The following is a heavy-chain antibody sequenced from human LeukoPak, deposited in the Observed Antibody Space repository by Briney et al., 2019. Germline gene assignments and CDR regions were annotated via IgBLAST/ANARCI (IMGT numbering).Heavy chain of an antibody. J-gene: IGHJ4*02. CDR2: IWYDGSNK. CDR1: GFTFSSYG. Sequence: GGSLRLSCAASGFTFSSYGMHWVRQAPGKGLEWVAVIWYDGSNKYYADSVKGRFTISRDNSKNTLYLQMNSLRAEDTAVYYCAKDGTGAYFDYWGQGTLVTLSS. V-gene: IGHV3-33*06. CDR3: AKDGTGAYFDY. D-gene: IGHD7-27*01.